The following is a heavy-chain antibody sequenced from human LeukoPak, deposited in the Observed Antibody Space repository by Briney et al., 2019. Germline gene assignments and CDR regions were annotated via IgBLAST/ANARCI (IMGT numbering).Heavy chain of an antibody. CDR1: GGTFSSYA. Sequence: GASVKVSCKASGGTFSSYAISWVRQAPGQGLEWMGRIIPILGIANCAQKFQGRVTITADKSTSTAYMELSSLRSEDTAVYYCARSHCSSTSCYPKIGYFQHWGQGTLVTVSS. D-gene: IGHD2-2*01. V-gene: IGHV1-69*04. J-gene: IGHJ1*01. CDR3: ARSHCSSTSCYPKIGYFQH. CDR2: IIPILGIA.